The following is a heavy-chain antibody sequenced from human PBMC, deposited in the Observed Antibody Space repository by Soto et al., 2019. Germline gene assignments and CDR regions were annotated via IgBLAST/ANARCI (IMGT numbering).Heavy chain of an antibody. CDR1: GGSISSYY. CDR2: IYYSGST. CDR3: ARRYGGNFDY. Sequence: PSETLSLTCTVSGGSISSYYWSWIRQPPGKGLEWIGYIYYSGSTNYNPSLKSRVTISVDTSKNQFSLKLSSVTAADTAVYYCARRYGGNFDYWGQGTLLTVSS. V-gene: IGHV4-59*01. D-gene: IGHD3-16*01. J-gene: IGHJ4*02.